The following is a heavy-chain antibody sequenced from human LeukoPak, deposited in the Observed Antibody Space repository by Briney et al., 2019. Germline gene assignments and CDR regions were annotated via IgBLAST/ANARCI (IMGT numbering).Heavy chain of an antibody. D-gene: IGHD1-7*01. CDR1: GGTFSSYA. J-gene: IGHJ5*02. CDR2: IIPIFGTA. V-gene: IGHV1-69*05. CDR3: ARDNYAGANWFDP. Sequence: ASVKVSCKASGGTFSSYAIGWVRQAPGQGLEWMGGIIPIFGTANYAQKFQGRVTITTDESTSTAYMELSSLRSEDTAVYYCARDNYAGANWFDPWGQGTLVTVSS.